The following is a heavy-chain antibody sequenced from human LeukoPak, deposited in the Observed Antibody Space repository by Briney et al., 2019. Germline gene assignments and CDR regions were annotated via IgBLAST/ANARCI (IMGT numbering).Heavy chain of an antibody. Sequence: GSLRLSCAASGFTFSNYAMSWVRQAPGKGLEWVSAISGSASSTYHADSVKGRFTISRDNSKNTLYLQMNSLRAEDTAVYYCAVGYSYGFDAFDIWGQGTMVTVSS. CDR1: GFTFSNYA. D-gene: IGHD5-18*01. J-gene: IGHJ3*02. CDR3: AVGYSYGFDAFDI. CDR2: ISGSASST. V-gene: IGHV3-23*01.